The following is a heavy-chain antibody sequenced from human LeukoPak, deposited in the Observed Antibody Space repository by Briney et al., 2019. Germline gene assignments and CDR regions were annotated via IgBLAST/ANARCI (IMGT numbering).Heavy chain of an antibody. V-gene: IGHV3-48*03. CDR1: GFTFSSYE. D-gene: IGHD1-7*01. J-gene: IGHJ5*02. CDR2: ISSSGSNI. Sequence: GGSLRLSCVASGFTFSSYEMNWVRQAPGKGLEWVSYISSSGSNIYYADSVEGRFTISRDNAKNSLFLQMNSLRVEDTAVYYCAGYNWNYGPHWFDPWGQGTLVTVSS. CDR3: AGYNWNYGPHWFDP.